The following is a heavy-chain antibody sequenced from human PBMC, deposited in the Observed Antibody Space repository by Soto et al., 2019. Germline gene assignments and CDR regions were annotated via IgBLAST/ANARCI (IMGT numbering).Heavy chain of an antibody. V-gene: IGHV4-34*01. CDR2: INHSGST. Sequence: SETRSLTCAVYGGSFSGYYWSWIRQPPWKGLEWIGEINHSGSTNYNPSLKSRVTISVDTSKNQFSLKLSSVTAADTAVYYCARVMMGATATCFDYWGQGTLVTVSS. CDR3: ARVMMGATATCFDY. CDR1: GGSFSGYY. J-gene: IGHJ4*02. D-gene: IGHD1-26*01.